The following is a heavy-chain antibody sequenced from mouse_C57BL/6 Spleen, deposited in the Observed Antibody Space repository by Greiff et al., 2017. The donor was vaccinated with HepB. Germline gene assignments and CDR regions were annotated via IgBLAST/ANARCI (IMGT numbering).Heavy chain of an antibody. Sequence: QVQLKESGPGLVQPSQSLSITCTVSGFSLTSYGVHWVRQSPGKGLEWLGVIWSGGSTDYNAAFISRLSISKDNSKSQVFFKMNSLQADDTAIYYCAREGLRLHYFDYWGQGTTLTVSS. J-gene: IGHJ2*01. V-gene: IGHV2-2*01. CDR1: GFSLTSYG. CDR3: AREGLRLHYFDY. CDR2: IWSGGST. D-gene: IGHD2-4*01.